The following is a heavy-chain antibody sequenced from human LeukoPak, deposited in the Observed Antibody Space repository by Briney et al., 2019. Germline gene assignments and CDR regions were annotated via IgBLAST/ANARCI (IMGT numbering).Heavy chain of an antibody. CDR2: IYHSGST. D-gene: IGHD6-13*01. Sequence: SETLSLTCTVSIGSISNYYWGWIRQPPGKGLEWIGSIYHSGSTYYNPSLKSRVTISVDTSKNQFSLKLSSVTAADTAVYYCAGSLGYSRNWFDPWGQGTLVTVSS. CDR3: AGSLGYSRNWFDP. J-gene: IGHJ5*02. V-gene: IGHV4-38-2*02. CDR1: IGSISNYY.